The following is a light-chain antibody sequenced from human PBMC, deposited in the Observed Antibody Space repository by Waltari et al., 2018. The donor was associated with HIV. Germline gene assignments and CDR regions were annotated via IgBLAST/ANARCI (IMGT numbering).Light chain of an antibody. CDR3: YSYTSTTSLSV. CDR2: AVT. Sequence: QSALTQPASVSGSPGQSITISCSGTSNDIGGYNYVSWYPQHPGRAPTLIIYAVTSRRSGVSDRFSGSKSGNTASLTISGLQAEDEADYYCYSYTSTTSLSVFGTGTRVSVL. V-gene: IGLV2-14*01. J-gene: IGLJ1*01. CDR1: SNDIGGYNY.